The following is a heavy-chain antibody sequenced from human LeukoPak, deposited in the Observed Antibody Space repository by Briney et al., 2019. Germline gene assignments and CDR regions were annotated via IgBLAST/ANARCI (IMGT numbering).Heavy chain of an antibody. CDR1: GFTVTSSY. CDR3: ARARCDSCGYGS. V-gene: IGHV3-66*02. Sequence: GRSLRLSCAASGFTVTSSYMSWVRQAPGKGLEWVAVLYSGGHTYYAGSVRGRFTISRDTSKNTLYLQMDSLRSEDTAEYYCARARCDSCGYGSWGQGTLVTVSS. J-gene: IGHJ5*02. CDR2: LYSGGHT. D-gene: IGHD3-22*01.